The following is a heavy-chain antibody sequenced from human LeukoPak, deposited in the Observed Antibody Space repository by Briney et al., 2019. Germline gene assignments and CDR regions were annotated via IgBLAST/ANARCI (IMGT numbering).Heavy chain of an antibody. CDR1: GGSMKTPSHY. D-gene: IGHD1/OR15-1a*01. V-gene: IGHV4-39*01. CDR3: ARRNTEVPDTLPLNAFDV. J-gene: IGHJ3*01. CDR2: MFYSGST. Sequence: SETLSLTCSVSGGSMKTPSHYWDWIRQSPGKGLEWIGSMFYSGSTYFNPSLRRRVTISGDTSTNQISLSPTSVTAADTAVYYCARRNTEVPDTLPLNAFDVWGQGANVIVSS.